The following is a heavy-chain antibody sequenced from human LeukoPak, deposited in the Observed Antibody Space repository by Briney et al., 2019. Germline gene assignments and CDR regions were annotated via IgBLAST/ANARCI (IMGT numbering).Heavy chain of an antibody. D-gene: IGHD3-22*01. V-gene: IGHV3-23*01. J-gene: IGHJ4*02. Sequence: GGSLRLSCGASGFTFTFGKYAMSWVRQAPGKGLEWVSGISGSGGSTYYADPVKGRFTISRDNSKNTVDLQMNSLRAEDTAVYYCAKGGSGYYFDYWGQGNLVTVSS. CDR3: AKGGSGYYFDY. CDR1: GFTFTFGKYA. CDR2: ISGSGGST.